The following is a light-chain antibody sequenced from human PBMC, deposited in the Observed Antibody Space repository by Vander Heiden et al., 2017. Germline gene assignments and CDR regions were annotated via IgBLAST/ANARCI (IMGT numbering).Light chain of an antibody. V-gene: IGLV3-25*03. Sequence: SNELTQPPSASVSPGQTARITCSGDALPKQYAYWYQQKPGQAPVLVIYKDSERSSGIPERFSGSSSGTTVTLTISGVQAEDEADYYCQSADSSGTYVVFGGGTKLTVL. CDR2: KDS. CDR3: QSADSSGTYVV. J-gene: IGLJ2*01. CDR1: ALPKQY.